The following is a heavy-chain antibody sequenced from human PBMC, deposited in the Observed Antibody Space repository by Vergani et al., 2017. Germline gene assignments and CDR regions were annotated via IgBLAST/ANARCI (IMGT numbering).Heavy chain of an antibody. CDR2: ISSSSSTI. D-gene: IGHD3-3*01. CDR1: GFTFSNYS. V-gene: IGHV3-48*01. Sequence: EVQLLESGGGLVQPGGTLRLSCAASGFTFSNYSMNWVRQAPGKGLEWVSYISSSSSTIYYADSVKGRFTISRDNAKNSLYLQMNSLRAEDTAVYYCARDGVDRKEGIDYWGQGTLVTVSS. J-gene: IGHJ4*02. CDR3: ARDGVDRKEGIDY.